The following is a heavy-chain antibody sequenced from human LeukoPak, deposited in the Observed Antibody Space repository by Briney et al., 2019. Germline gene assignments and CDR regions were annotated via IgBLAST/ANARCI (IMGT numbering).Heavy chain of an antibody. J-gene: IGHJ5*02. Sequence: SETLSLTCSVSGGSLSSGNDYWLWIRQPPGKGLEWIGSIYYSGSTYYNPSLKSRVTISVDTSKNQFSLKLSSVTAADTAVYYCARREKTGKFDPWGQGTLVTVSS. CDR3: ARREKTGKFDP. V-gene: IGHV4-39*01. CDR2: IYYSGST. CDR1: GGSLSSGNDY. D-gene: IGHD1-1*01.